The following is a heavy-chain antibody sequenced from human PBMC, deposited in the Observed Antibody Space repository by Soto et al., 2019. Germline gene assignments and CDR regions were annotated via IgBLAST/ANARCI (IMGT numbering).Heavy chain of an antibody. D-gene: IGHD1-26*01. CDR1: GGSFCGYY. CDR2: INHSGST. V-gene: IGHV4-34*01. Sequence: SETLSLTCAVYGGSFCGYYWSWIRQPPGKGLEWIGEINHSGSTNYNPSLKSRVTISVDTSKNQFSLKLSSVTAADTAVYYCARGGDELLHYYYYGMDVWGQGTTVTVSS. J-gene: IGHJ6*02. CDR3: ARGGDELLHYYYYGMDV.